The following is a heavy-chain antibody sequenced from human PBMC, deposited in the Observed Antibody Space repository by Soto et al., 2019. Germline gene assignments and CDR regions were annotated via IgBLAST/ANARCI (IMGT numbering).Heavy chain of an antibody. CDR3: ALTENYYRSGSSFFAY. Sequence: GAKPRKDTRSVTQKCRSRWLPHHTSGKCVSWIRQPPGKALEWLARIDWDDDKYYSTSLKTRLTISKDTSKNQVVLTMTNMDPVDTATYYCALTENYYRSGSSFFAYWVQGTLVTVFS. J-gene: IGHJ4*02. V-gene: IGHV2-70*11. CDR1: WLPHHTSGKC. CDR2: IDWDDDK. D-gene: IGHD3-10*01.